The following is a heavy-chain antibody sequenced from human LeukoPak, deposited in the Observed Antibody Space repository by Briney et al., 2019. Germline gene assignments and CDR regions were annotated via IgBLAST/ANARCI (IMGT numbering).Heavy chain of an antibody. D-gene: IGHD2-2*01. CDR1: GFNFNSYA. CDR2: ISSGSNYM. J-gene: IGHJ5*02. CDR3: ARDSTGNSVIFGWYDP. V-gene: IGHV3-21*01. Sequence: GGPLRLSCAGSGFNFNSYAINWIRQAPGKGLEWVSSISSGSNYMYYGDSVKGRFTISRDDAKNTVYLQMNSLTAEDTAVYYCARDSTGNSVIFGWYDPWGQGTQVTVS.